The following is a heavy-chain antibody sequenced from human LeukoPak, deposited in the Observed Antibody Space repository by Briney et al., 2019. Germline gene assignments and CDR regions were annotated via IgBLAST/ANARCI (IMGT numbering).Heavy chain of an antibody. J-gene: IGHJ5*02. Sequence: PSETLSLTCTVSGGSISSYYWSWIRQPPGKGLEWIGYIYYSGSTNYNPSLKSRVTISVDTSKNQFSLKLSSVTAADTAVYYCARDLPHSSSWYWFDPWGQGTLVTVSS. CDR1: GGSISSYY. CDR2: IYYSGST. CDR3: ARDLPHSSSWYWFDP. V-gene: IGHV4-59*01. D-gene: IGHD6-13*01.